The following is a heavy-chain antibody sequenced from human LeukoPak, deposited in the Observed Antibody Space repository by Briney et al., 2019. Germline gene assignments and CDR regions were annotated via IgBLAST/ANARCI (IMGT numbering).Heavy chain of an antibody. CDR1: GYTFTGYY. Sequence: GASVKVSCKASGYTFTGYYVHWVRQAPGQGLEWMGWINPNSGNTGYAQKFQGRVTMTRNTSISTAYMELSSLRSEDTAVYYCARGRSLRRSYLVMTTNWFDPWGQGTLVTVSS. J-gene: IGHJ5*02. CDR2: INPNSGNT. V-gene: IGHV1-8*02. D-gene: IGHD4-17*01. CDR3: ARGRSLRRSYLVMTTNWFDP.